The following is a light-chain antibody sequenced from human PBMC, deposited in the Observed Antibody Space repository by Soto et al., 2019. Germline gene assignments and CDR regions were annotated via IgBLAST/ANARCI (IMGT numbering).Light chain of an antibody. J-gene: IGKJ4*01. CDR2: DAS. CDR1: QDINNY. V-gene: IGKV1-39*01. Sequence: DIQMTQSPSSLFASVGDRVTITCQATQDINNYLNWYQQKPGKAPNLLIYDASSLERGVPSRFSGSGSGTDFTLTISTLQPEDFATYYCQQTYSTPLTFGGGTKVDIK. CDR3: QQTYSTPLT.